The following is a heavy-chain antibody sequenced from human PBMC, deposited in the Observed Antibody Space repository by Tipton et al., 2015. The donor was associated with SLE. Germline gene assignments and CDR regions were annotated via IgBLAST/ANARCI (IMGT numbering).Heavy chain of an antibody. J-gene: IGHJ4*02. D-gene: IGHD3-16*01. CDR3: ARRMGGTTG. CDR2: IYYSGST. V-gene: IGHV4-59*12. Sequence: TLSLTCAVYGGSFSGYYWSWIRQPPGKGLEWIGYIYYSGSTNYNPSLKSRVTISVDTSKNQFSLKLSSVTAADTAVYYCARRMGGTTGWGQGTLVTVSS. CDR1: GGSFSGYY.